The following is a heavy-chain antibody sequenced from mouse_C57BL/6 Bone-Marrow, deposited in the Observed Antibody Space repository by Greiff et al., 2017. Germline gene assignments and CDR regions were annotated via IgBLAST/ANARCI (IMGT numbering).Heavy chain of an antibody. CDR1: GYTFTSYW. D-gene: IGHD3-2*02. CDR3: ARVEANYAMDY. Sequence: QVQLQQPGAELVKPGASVKMSCKASGYTFTSYWITWVKQRPGQGLEWIGRIDPNSGGTKYNEKFKSKATLTVDKPSSTAYMQLSSLTSEDSAVYYCARVEANYAMDYWGQGTSVTGSS. V-gene: IGHV1-72*01. CDR2: IDPNSGGT. J-gene: IGHJ4*01.